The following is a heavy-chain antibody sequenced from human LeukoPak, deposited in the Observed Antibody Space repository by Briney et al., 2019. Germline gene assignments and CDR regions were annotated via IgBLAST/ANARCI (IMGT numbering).Heavy chain of an antibody. CDR2: IKQDGSEK. J-gene: IGHJ4*02. Sequence: GSLRLSCAAAGFTISSYWMIWVRQAAGKGLEWVANIKQDGSEKYYVDSVKGRFTISRDNAKNSLYLQMNSLRAEDTAVYYCARDQRYCSSSSCPWEPFDYWGEGTLVTVSS. CDR3: ARDQRYCSSSSCPWEPFDY. CDR1: GFTISSYW. D-gene: IGHD2-2*01. V-gene: IGHV3-7*05.